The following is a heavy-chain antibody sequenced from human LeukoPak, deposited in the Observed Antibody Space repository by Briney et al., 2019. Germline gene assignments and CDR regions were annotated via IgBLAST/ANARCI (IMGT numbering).Heavy chain of an antibody. J-gene: IGHJ4*02. CDR3: ARTYYDILTGYYEGIDY. D-gene: IGHD3-9*01. V-gene: IGHV4-31*03. CDR1: GGSLSSGGSY. CDR2: IYYSGST. Sequence: SETLSLTCTVSGGSLSSGGSYWSWIRQHPGTGLEWLGYIYYSGSTYYNPSLKSRVTISVDTSKNQFSLKLSSVTAADTAVYYCARTYYDILTGYYEGIDYWGQGTLVTVSS.